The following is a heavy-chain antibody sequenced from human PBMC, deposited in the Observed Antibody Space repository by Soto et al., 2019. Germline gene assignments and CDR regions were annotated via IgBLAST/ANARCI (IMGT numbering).Heavy chain of an antibody. CDR3: AIDRYYGTSDY. J-gene: IGHJ4*02. D-gene: IGHD3-10*01. CDR2: ISAYNGNT. V-gene: IGHV1-18*04. Sequence: ASVKVSCKASVYTFTSYGISCVRQAPGQGIEWMGWISAYNGNTNYAQKLQGRVTMTTDTSTSTAYMELRSLRSDDTAVYYCAIDRYYGTSDYWGQGTQVTVSS. CDR1: VYTFTSYG.